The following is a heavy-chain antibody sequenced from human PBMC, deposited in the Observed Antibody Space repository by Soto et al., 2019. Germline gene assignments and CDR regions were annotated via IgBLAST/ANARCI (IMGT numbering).Heavy chain of an antibody. CDR1: GGSFSSADYY. Sequence: TSETLSLTCTVSGGSFSSADYYWNWIRQPPGKGLEWIGHISYSGSTSYNPSLKSRVIISLDTSKNQFSLKLSSVTAADTAVYYCSRIQTLNSPAPFDSWGQGTLVTVSS. CDR3: SRIQTLNSPAPFDS. CDR2: ISYSGST. J-gene: IGHJ4*02. V-gene: IGHV4-30-4*01. D-gene: IGHD1-1*01.